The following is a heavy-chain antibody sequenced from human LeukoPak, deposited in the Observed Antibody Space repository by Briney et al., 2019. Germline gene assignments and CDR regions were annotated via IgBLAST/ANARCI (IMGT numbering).Heavy chain of an antibody. CDR3: VKAGLVCFGELQHNWYDP. J-gene: IGHJ5*02. CDR1: EFTFSSYA. CDR2: ISGTGAKT. Sequence: GGSLRLSCVASEFTFSSYAMSWVRQAPGKGLEWVSGISGTGAKTWYADSVKGRFTISRGNSENTLYLQMDSLRAEDTATYYCVKAGLVCFGELQHNWYDPWGQGTLVTVSS. V-gene: IGHV3-23*01. D-gene: IGHD3-10*01.